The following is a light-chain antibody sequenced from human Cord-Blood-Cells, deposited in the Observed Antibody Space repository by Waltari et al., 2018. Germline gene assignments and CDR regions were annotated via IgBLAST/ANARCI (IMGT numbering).Light chain of an antibody. V-gene: IGLV2-11*01. CDR1: SSEVGGYNY. CDR2: DVS. Sequence: QSALTQPRSVSGSPGQSVTISCTRTSSEVGGYNYVSWYQQHPGKAPNLTIYDVSNRPSRLPARFSGSTSGNTASLTISGLQAEDEADYYCCSYAGSNTLVFGAGTKVTVL. CDR3: CSYAGSNTLV. J-gene: IGLJ1*01.